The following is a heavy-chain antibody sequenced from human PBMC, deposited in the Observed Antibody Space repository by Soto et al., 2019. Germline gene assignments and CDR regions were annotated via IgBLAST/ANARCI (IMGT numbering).Heavy chain of an antibody. V-gene: IGHV4-34*01. CDR2: INHSGST. CDR3: VRDKGGIDDF. CDR1: GGSFSGYY. J-gene: IGHJ4*02. D-gene: IGHD1-26*01. Sequence: SETLSLTCAVYGGSFSGYYWSWIRQPPGKGLEWIGEINHSGSTNYNPSLKSRVTISVDTSKNHFSLKLSSVTAADTAVYYCVRDKGGIDDFWGQGTQVTVSS.